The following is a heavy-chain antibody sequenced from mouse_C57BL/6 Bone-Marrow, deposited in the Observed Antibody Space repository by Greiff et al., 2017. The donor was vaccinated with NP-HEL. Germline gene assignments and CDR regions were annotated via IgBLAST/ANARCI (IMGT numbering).Heavy chain of an antibody. CDR1: GFNIKNTY. CDR3: ARDYDGYYVGYFDY. CDR2: IDPANGNT. D-gene: IGHD2-3*01. V-gene: IGHV14-3*01. J-gene: IGHJ2*01. Sequence: EVKLQESVAELVRPGASVKLSCTASGFNIKNTYMHWVKQRPEQGLEWIGRIDPANGNTKYAPTFQGKATITADTSSNTAYLKLSSLTSEDTASDYCARDYDGYYVGYFDYWGQGTTLTVSS.